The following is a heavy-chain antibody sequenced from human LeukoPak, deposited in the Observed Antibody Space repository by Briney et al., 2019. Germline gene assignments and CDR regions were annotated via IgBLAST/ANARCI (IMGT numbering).Heavy chain of an antibody. J-gene: IGHJ5*02. D-gene: IGHD4-17*01. CDR3: AKSGHDYGDYRKYNWFDP. CDR1: GFTFSSYG. V-gene: IGHV3-33*06. CDR2: IWFDGSNK. Sequence: PGGSLRLSCAASGFTFSSYGMHWVRQAPGKGLEWVAVIWFDGSNKYYADSVKGRLTISRDNSKNTLYLQMNSLRAEDTAVYYCAKSGHDYGDYRKYNWFDPWGQGTLVTVSS.